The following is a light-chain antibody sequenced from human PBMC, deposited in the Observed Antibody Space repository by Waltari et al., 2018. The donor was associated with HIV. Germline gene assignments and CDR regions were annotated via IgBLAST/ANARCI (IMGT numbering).Light chain of an antibody. CDR1: QSVLWDSHSKNY. CDR3: QQYYSRPRT. CDR2: GAS. Sequence: DIVMNESPDPLAVSLGEKAHLPCQSSQSVLWDSHSKNYLAWYQQKPGQPPKILIDGASTREAVVPDRFSGSGAGTNITLTISSLQAEDVALYYCQQYYSRPRTFGQGTKVEI. V-gene: IGKV4-1*01. J-gene: IGKJ1*01.